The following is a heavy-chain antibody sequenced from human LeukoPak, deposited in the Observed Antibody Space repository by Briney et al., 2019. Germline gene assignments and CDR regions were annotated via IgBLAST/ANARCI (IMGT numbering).Heavy chain of an antibody. J-gene: IGHJ6*03. CDR1: GGAFSSYA. CDR2: IIPIFGTA. D-gene: IGHD2-2*01. V-gene: IGHV1-69*05. CDR3: ARGPIVVVPAAIGDYYYYMDV. Sequence: SVKVSCKASGGAFSSYAISWVRQAPGQGLEWMGGIIPIFGTANYAQKFQGRVTITTDESTSTAYMELSSLRSEDTAVYYCARGPIVVVPAAIGDYYYYMDVWGKGTTVTVSS.